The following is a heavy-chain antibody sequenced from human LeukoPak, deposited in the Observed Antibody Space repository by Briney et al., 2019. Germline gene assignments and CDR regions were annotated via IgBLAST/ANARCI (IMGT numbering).Heavy chain of an antibody. CDR3: AREETPWGVVVPAARVNWFDP. J-gene: IGHJ5*02. Sequence: ASVKVSCKASGYTFTSYGISWVRQAPGQGREWMGWISAYNGNTNYAQKLQGRVTMTTDTSTSTAYMELRSLRSDDTAVYYCAREETPWGVVVPAARVNWFDPWGQGTLVTVSS. D-gene: IGHD2-2*01. V-gene: IGHV1-18*01. CDR2: ISAYNGNT. CDR1: GYTFTSYG.